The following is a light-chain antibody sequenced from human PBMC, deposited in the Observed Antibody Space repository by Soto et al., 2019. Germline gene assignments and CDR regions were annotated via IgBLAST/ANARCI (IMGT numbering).Light chain of an antibody. CDR2: HVS. CDR1: SSDVGGYNY. J-gene: IGLJ1*01. V-gene: IGLV2-11*01. CDR3: CSFAGSHTYV. Sequence: QSALTQPRSVSGSPGQSVAISCTGTSSDVGGYNYVSWYQQPPGKAPELVIYHVSRRPSGVPDRFSGSKSDNTASLTISGLQDEDEADYYCCSFAGSHTYVFGTGTKLTVL.